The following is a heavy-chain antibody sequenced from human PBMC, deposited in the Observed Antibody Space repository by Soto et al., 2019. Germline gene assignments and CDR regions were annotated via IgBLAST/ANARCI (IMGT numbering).Heavy chain of an antibody. D-gene: IGHD3-16*02. Sequence: GRSLRLSCAASGFTFSSYSMNWVRQAPGKGLEWVSYISSSSSTIYYADSVKGRFTISRDNAKNSLYLQMNSLRAEDTAVYYCVRGGMITFGGVIDPVDYWGQGTLVTVSS. V-gene: IGHV3-48*01. CDR1: GFTFSSYS. CDR2: ISSSSSTI. J-gene: IGHJ4*02. CDR3: VRGGMITFGGVIDPVDY.